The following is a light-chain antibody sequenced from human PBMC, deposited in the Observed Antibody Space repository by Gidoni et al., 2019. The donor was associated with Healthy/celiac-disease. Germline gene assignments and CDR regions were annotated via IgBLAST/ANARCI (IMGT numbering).Light chain of an antibody. J-gene: IGKJ3*01. CDR2: AAS. CDR1: QSISSY. V-gene: IGKV1-39*01. Sequence: EIQMTKSPSSLSASVGDRVTITCRASQSISSYLNWYQQKPGKAPKLLIYAASSLQSGVPSRFSGSGSGTDFTLTISSLQPEDFATYYCQQSYSTPTFXPXTKVDIK. CDR3: QQSYSTPT.